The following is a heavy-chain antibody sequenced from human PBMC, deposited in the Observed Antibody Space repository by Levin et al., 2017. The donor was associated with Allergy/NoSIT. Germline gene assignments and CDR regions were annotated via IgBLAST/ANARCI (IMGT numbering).Heavy chain of an antibody. Sequence: GGSLRLSCAASGFTFDDYTMHWVRQAPGKGLEWVSLISWDGGSTYYADSVKGRFTISRDNSKNSLYLQMNSLRTEDTALYYCAKSLTGGYCSGGSGYGVDYWGQGTLVTVSS. V-gene: IGHV3-43*01. CDR1: GFTFDDYT. D-gene: IGHD2-15*01. CDR3: AKSLTGGYCSGGSGYGVDY. J-gene: IGHJ4*02. CDR2: ISWDGGST.